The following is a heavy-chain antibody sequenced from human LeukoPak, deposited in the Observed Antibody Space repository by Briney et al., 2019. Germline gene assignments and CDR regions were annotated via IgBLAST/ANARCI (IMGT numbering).Heavy chain of an antibody. CDR1: GFTLSNHW. CDR2: IKQDGSET. D-gene: IGHD4-23*01. V-gene: IGHV3-7*01. Sequence: GGSLRLSCAASGFTLSNHWMSWVRQAPGKGLQWVGNIKQDGSETYYVDSVKGRFTIPRDNAKNLLFVQMNSLRVEDTAIYYCARSGGRPDYWGQGTLVTVSS. J-gene: IGHJ4*02. CDR3: ARSGGRPDY.